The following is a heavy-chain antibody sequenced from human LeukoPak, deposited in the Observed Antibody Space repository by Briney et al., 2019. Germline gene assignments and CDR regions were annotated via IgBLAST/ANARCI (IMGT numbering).Heavy chain of an antibody. CDR2: ISGSGGST. D-gene: IGHD3-22*01. Sequence: GGSLRLSCAASGFTFSSYAMSWVRQAPGKGLEWVSAISGSGGSTYYADSAKGRFTISRDNSKNTLYLQMNSLRAEDTAVYYCATRSGYYQPFDYWGQGTLVTVSS. CDR1: GFTFSSYA. CDR3: ATRSGYYQPFDY. J-gene: IGHJ4*02. V-gene: IGHV3-23*01.